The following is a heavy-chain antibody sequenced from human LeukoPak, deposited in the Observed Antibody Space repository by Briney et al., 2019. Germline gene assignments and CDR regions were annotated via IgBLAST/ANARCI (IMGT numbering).Heavy chain of an antibody. CDR1: GFTFSSYG. D-gene: IGHD6-13*01. V-gene: IGHV3-30*18. J-gene: IGHJ4*02. Sequence: PGGSLRLSCAASGFTFSSYGMHWVRQAPGKGLEWVAVISYDGSNKYYADSVKGRFTISRDNSKNTLYLQMNSLRAEDTAVYYCAEDGGSWSRGAFDYWGQGTLVTVSS. CDR3: AEDGGSWSRGAFDY. CDR2: ISYDGSNK.